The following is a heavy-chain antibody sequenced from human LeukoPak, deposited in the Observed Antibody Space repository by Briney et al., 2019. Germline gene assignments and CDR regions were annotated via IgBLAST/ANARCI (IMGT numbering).Heavy chain of an antibody. D-gene: IGHD3-3*01. CDR2: IYTSGST. CDR3: ARVVSDDFWSGYPPGGMDV. V-gene: IGHV4-4*07. CDR1: GGSISSYY. J-gene: IGHJ6*02. Sequence: SETLSLTCTVSGGSISSYYWSWIRQPAGKGLEWIGCIYTSGSTNYNPSLKSRVTMSVDTSKNQFSLKLSSVTAADTAVYYCARVVSDDFWSGYPPGGMDVWGQGTKVTVSS.